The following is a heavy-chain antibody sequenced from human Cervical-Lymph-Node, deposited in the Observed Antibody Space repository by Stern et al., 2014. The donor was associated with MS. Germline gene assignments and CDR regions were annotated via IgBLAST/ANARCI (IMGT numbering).Heavy chain of an antibody. Sequence: VQLVESGGGVVQPGTSLRLSCAASGFTFNKYGMHWVRQAPGKGLEWVAVIWYDGSNEDYADSVKGRFTISRDTSKNTLYLQMNSLRAEDTAVYYCTRGDVQKYGGHWGQGTLVTVSS. D-gene: IGHD4-23*01. CDR3: TRGDVQKYGGH. J-gene: IGHJ4*02. CDR1: GFTFNKYG. CDR2: IWYDGSNE. V-gene: IGHV3-33*01.